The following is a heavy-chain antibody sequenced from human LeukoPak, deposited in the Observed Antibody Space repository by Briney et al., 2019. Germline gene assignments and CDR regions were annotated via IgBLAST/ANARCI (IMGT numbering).Heavy chain of an antibody. D-gene: IGHD6-13*01. CDR3: AWTSRAAARYEPDY. J-gene: IGHJ4*02. CDR1: GYTFTSYD. V-gene: IGHV1-8*01. CDR2: MNPNSGNT. Sequence: GASVKVSCKASGYTFTSYDINWVRQATGQGLEWMGWMNPNSGNTGYAQKFQGRVTMTRNTSISTAYMELSSLRSEDTAVYYCAWTSRAAARYEPDYWGQGTLVTVSS.